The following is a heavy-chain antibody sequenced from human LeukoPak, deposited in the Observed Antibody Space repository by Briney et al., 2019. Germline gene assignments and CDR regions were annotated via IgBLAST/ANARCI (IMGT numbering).Heavy chain of an antibody. V-gene: IGHV4-59*04. CDR2: IYYSGST. CDR3: ASRDIYNNYWFDP. Sequence: PSETLSLTCTVSGGSISSYYWSWIRQPPGKGLEWIGYIYYSGSTYYNPSLKSRVTMSVDTSKNHFSLNLRFVTAADTAVYYCASRDIYNNYWFDPWGQGTLVTVSS. CDR1: GGSISSYY. J-gene: IGHJ5*02. D-gene: IGHD4-11*01.